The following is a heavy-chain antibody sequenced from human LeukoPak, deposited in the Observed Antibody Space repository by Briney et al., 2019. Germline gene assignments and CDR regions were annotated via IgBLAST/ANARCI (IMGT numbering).Heavy chain of an antibody. V-gene: IGHV3-21*01. CDR1: GFTFSSYS. CDR2: INSSSSYI. Sequence: GGSLRLSCAASGFTFSSYSMNWVRQAPGKGLEWVSSINSSSSYIYYADSVKGRFTISRDNAKNSLYLQMNSLRAEDTAVYYCARDSRGGVLTSWGQGTLVTVSS. J-gene: IGHJ4*02. D-gene: IGHD3-10*01. CDR3: ARDSRGGVLTS.